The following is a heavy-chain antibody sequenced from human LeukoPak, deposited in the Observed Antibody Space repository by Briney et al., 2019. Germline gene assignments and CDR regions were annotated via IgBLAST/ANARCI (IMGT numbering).Heavy chain of an antibody. CDR3: ARDGPVLRYPYYYYGMDV. Sequence: GGSLRLSCAVSGFTFSSSSYWMHWVRQAPGKGLVWVSRINSDGSSTNYADSVKGRFTISRDNAKNTLYLQMNSLRAEDTAVYYCARDGPVLRYPYYYYGMDVWGQGTTVTVSS. CDR2: INSDGSST. CDR1: GFTFSSSSYW. D-gene: IGHD3-9*01. J-gene: IGHJ6*02. V-gene: IGHV3-74*01.